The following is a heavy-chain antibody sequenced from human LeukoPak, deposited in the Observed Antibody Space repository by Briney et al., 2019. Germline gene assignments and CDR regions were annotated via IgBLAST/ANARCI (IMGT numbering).Heavy chain of an antibody. J-gene: IGHJ5*02. V-gene: IGHV4-59*01. CDR3: ARSPYPGWFDP. Sequence: KTSETLSLTCSVSGVSISTYYWSWIGQPPGKGLEWIGYIYYSGSTNYNPSLKSRVTISVDTSKNQFSLKLSSVTAADTAVYYCARSPYPGWFDPWGQGTLVTVSS. D-gene: IGHD2-2*01. CDR1: GVSISTYY. CDR2: IYYSGST.